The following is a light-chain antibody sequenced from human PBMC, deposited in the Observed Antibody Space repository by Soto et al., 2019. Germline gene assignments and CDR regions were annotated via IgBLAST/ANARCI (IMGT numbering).Light chain of an antibody. CDR1: QTIGAN. CDR3: QQSYSTVYT. V-gene: IGKV1-39*01. CDR2: DAS. Sequence: DIHLTQSPSSLSASLDDRVTITFRPSQTIGANLNWYRQKPGQAPTLLIYDASTLQSGVPSRFSGIGSGTDFTLTITSLQPEDSATYFCQQSYSTVYTFGLGTKVDI. J-gene: IGKJ2*01.